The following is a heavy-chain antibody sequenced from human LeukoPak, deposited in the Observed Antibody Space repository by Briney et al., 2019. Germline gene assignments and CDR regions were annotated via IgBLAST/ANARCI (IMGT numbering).Heavy chain of an antibody. Sequence: GGSLRLSCAASGFTFSSYWMSWVRQAPGKGLEWVANIKEAGSEKHYVDSVKGRFTISRDNAKNSLYLQMNSLRAEDTAVYYCARVQDPNYYYSYYMDVWGKGTTVTVSS. V-gene: IGHV3-7*04. CDR3: ARVQDPNYYYSYYMDV. CDR2: IKEAGSEK. CDR1: GFTFSSYW. J-gene: IGHJ6*03. D-gene: IGHD2-15*01.